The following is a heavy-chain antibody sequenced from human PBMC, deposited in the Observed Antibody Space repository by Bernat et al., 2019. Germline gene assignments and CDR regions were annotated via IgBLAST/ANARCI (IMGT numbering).Heavy chain of an antibody. D-gene: IGHD3-3*02. CDR2: DSSDGSSK. Sequence: QVQLVASGGGVFQPGRSLRLSCAASGITFSSYAMHWVRQFPGKGLGWVAGDSSDGSSKYYADSVQGRFTISRDNSKNTLYLQMNSLRGEDTAVYYCARGNSISHHHYGMDVWGQGTTVTVSS. V-gene: IGHV3-30-3*01. CDR3: ARGNSISHHHYGMDV. J-gene: IGHJ6*02. CDR1: GITFSSYA.